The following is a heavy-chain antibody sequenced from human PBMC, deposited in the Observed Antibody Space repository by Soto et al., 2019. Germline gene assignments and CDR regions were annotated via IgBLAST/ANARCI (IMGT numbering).Heavy chain of an antibody. CDR3: AHSNNWNLVDY. CDR1: GFSLSTSGVG. CDR2: IYWNDDK. V-gene: IGHV2-5*01. J-gene: IGHJ4*02. Sequence: SGPTLVNPTHTLTVTCTFSGFSLSTSGVGVGWIRQPPGKALEWLALIYWNDDKRYSPSLKSRLTITKDTSKNQVVLTMTNMDHVDTATYYCAHSNNWNLVDYWGQGTLVTVSS. D-gene: IGHD1-20*01.